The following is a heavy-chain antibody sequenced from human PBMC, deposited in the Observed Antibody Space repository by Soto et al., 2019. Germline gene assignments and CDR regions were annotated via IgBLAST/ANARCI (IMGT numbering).Heavy chain of an antibody. Sequence: PGGSLRLSCAASGFPFSSYGMHWVRQAPGKGLEWVAVVSYDGSNKYYGDSVKGRFTISRDNSKNTLDLQMNSLRAEDTAVYYCAKDLSPYYYYYTMDVWGQGTTVTV. CDR3: AKDLSPYYYYYTMDV. CDR2: VSYDGSNK. V-gene: IGHV3-30*18. CDR1: GFPFSSYG. J-gene: IGHJ6*02.